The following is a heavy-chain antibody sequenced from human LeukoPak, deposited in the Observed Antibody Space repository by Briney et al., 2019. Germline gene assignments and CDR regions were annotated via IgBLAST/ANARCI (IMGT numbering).Heavy chain of an antibody. CDR2: INWNGDST. V-gene: IGHV3-20*04. D-gene: IGHD6-13*01. CDR1: GFTFYDYG. Sequence: GGSLRLSCAASGFTFYDYGMSWVRQAPGKGLEWVSGINWNGDSTGYADSVKGRFTISRDNAKNSLYLQMNSLRAEDTALYYCARDHSSNWSPNLWGQGSLVTVSS. CDR3: ARDHSSNWSPNL. J-gene: IGHJ4*02.